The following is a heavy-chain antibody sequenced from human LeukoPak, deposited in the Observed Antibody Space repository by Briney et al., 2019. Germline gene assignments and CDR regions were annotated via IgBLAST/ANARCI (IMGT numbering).Heavy chain of an antibody. CDR3: ARIGYSSLSFDY. Sequence: GGSLRLSCAASGFTFSSYAMHWVRQAPGRGLEWVANIKQDGSVKYYVDSVKGRFTISRDNAKNSVYLQMNSLRAEDTAVYYCARIGYSSLSFDYWGQGTLVTVSS. CDR1: GFTFSSYA. CDR2: IKQDGSVK. D-gene: IGHD5-12*01. J-gene: IGHJ4*02. V-gene: IGHV3-7*01.